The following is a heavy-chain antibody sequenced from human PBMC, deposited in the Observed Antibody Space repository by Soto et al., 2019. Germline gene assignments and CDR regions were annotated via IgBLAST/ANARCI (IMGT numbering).Heavy chain of an antibody. CDR2: INHSGST. V-gene: IGHV4-34*01. CDR3: ARHYYDSSGYYPPYYFDY. Sequence: SETLSLTCAVYGGSFSGYYWSWIRQPPGKGLEWIGEINHSGSTNYNPSLKSRVTISVDTSKNQFSLKLSSVTAADTAVYYCARHYYDSSGYYPPYYFDYWGQGTLVTVS. J-gene: IGHJ4*02. D-gene: IGHD3-22*01. CDR1: GGSFSGYY.